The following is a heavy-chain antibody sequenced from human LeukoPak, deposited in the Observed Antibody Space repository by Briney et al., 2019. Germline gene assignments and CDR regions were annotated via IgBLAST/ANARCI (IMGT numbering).Heavy chain of an antibody. CDR3: ARERFHGSGAPKYDY. J-gene: IGHJ4*02. D-gene: IGHD3-10*01. CDR1: GFTFSSYE. CDR2: ISISTSYI. Sequence: GGSLRLSCAASGFTFSSYEMNWVRQAPGKGLEWVASISISTSYIDYADSVKGRFTISRDNAKNSLYLQMNSPRVDDTAVYYCARERFHGSGAPKYDYWGQGTLVTVSS. V-gene: IGHV3-21*01.